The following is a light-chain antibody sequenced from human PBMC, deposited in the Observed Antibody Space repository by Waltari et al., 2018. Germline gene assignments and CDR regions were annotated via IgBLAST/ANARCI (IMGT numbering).Light chain of an antibody. CDR3: HQSSSLPWT. V-gene: IGKV2-28*01. CDR2: QIA. CDR1: QSLVDGGGNKF. J-gene: IGKJ1*01. Sequence: DIVMTQSPLSLPVTPGEPASISCRSSQSLVDGGGNKFLDWYLQKPGQSPQLLIYQIANRASGVPDRISGSGSGTDFTLTINSLEAEDAAAYYCHQSSSLPWTFGQGTKVEIK.